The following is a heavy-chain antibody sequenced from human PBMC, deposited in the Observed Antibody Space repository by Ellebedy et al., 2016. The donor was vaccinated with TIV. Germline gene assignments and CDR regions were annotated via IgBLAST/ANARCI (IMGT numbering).Heavy chain of an antibody. CDR2: ISSSSSYI. D-gene: IGHD6-6*01. V-gene: IGHV3-21*01. CDR1: GFTFSSYS. CDR3: ARDRSSSSIKSYGMDV. J-gene: IGHJ6*02. Sequence: GESLKISCAASGFTFSSYSMNWVRQAPGKGLVWVSSISSSSSYIYYADSVKGRFTISRDNAKNSLYLQMNSLRAEDTAVYYCARDRSSSSIKSYGMDVWGQGTTVTVSS.